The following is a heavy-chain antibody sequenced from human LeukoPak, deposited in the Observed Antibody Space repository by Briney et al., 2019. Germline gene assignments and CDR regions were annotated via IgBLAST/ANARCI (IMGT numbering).Heavy chain of an antibody. CDR1: GGSISSGDYY. CDR2: IYYSGST. V-gene: IGHV4-30-4*01. CDR3: ARVPIYYDSFI. Sequence: TLSLTCTVSGGSISSGDYYWSSIRQPPGKGLEWIGYIYYSGSTYYNPSLKSRVTISVDTSKNQFSLKLSSVTAADTAVYYCARVPIYYDSFIWGQGTLVTVSS. D-gene: IGHD3-22*01. J-gene: IGHJ4*02.